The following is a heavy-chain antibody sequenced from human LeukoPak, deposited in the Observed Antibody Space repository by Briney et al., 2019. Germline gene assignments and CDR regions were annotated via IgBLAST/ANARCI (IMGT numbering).Heavy chain of an antibody. Sequence: GRSLRLSCAASGFTFSSYAMHWVRQAPGKGLEWVAVISYDGSNKYYADSVKGRFTISRDNSKNTLYLQMNSLRAEDTAVYYCARDGPETRPITMIVVDIRDAFDIWGQGTMVTVSS. CDR1: GFTFSSYA. CDR2: ISYDGSNK. J-gene: IGHJ3*02. D-gene: IGHD3-22*01. CDR3: ARDGPETRPITMIVVDIRDAFDI. V-gene: IGHV3-30-3*01.